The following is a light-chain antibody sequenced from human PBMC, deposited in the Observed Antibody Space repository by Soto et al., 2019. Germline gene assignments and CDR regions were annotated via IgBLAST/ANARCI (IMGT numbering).Light chain of an antibody. CDR2: EVD. CDR3: SSYTSKSSLI. CDR1: SSDVGTYNL. Sequence: QSALTQPASVSGSPGQSITISCTGTSSDVGTYNLVSWYQQHPGRAPKLIIYEVDSRTSGISDRFSGSKSGNTASLTISGLQAEDEADYYCSSYTSKSSLIFGGGTKVTVL. J-gene: IGLJ2*01. V-gene: IGLV2-14*02.